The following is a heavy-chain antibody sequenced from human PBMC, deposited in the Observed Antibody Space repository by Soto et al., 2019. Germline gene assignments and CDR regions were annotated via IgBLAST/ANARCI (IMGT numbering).Heavy chain of an antibody. CDR1: GGSISSGGYY. CDR3: CRLGRDGYTTPFDY. J-gene: IGHJ4*02. D-gene: IGHD5-12*01. V-gene: IGHV4-31*03. Sequence: SETLSLTCTVSGGSISSGGYYWSWIRQHPGRGLEWIGCIYYSGSTYYNPSLKSRVTISVDTSKNQFSLKLSSVTAEDTAVYYCCRLGRDGYTTPFDYWGQGTLVTVSS. CDR2: IYYSGST.